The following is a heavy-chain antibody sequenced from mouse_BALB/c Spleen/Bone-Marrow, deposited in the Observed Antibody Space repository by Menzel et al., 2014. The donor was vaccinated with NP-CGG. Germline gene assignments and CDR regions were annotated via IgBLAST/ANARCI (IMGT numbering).Heavy chain of an antibody. V-gene: IGHV14-3*02. CDR3: AAYVFGTGGFAY. J-gene: IGHJ3*01. CDR2: IDPANCNT. D-gene: IGHD1-1*01. Sequence: VQLQQSGAELVKPGASVKLSCTASGFNIKDTYMHWVKQRPEQGLEWIGRIDPANCNTKYDPKFQGKATITADPSSNTAYLQLRRLTSEDTAVYYCAAYVFGTGGFAYWAQGTLLTVSA. CDR1: GFNIKDTY.